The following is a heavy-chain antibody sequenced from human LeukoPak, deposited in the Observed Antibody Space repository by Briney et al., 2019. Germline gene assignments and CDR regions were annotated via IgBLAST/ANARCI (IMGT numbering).Heavy chain of an antibody. J-gene: IGHJ4*02. CDR2: INPNSGGT. D-gene: IGHD3-10*01. CDR1: GYTFTGYY. CDR3: ASFPYYYGSGSYYGKQS. V-gene: IGHV1-2*02. Sequence: GASVKVSCKASGYTFTGYYMHWVRQAPGQGLEWMGWINPNSGGTNYAQKFQGRVTMTRDTSISTAYMELSRLRSDDTAVYYCASFPYYYGSGSYYGKQSWGQGTLVTVSS.